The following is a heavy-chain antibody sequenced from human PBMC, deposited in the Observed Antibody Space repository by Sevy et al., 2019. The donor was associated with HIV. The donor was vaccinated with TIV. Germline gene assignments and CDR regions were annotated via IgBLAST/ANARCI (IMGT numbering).Heavy chain of an antibody. Sequence: GGSLRLSCAASGFTCGSYAMHWVRQAPGKGLEWVALISHDGSNKYYADSVRGRFTISRDNSKNTLYLQVNSLRAEDTAVYYCAKGSDWGDIWGQGTMVTVSS. D-gene: IGHD3-16*01. CDR3: AKGSDWGDI. J-gene: IGHJ3*02. V-gene: IGHV3-30*18. CDR2: ISHDGSNK. CDR1: GFTCGSYA.